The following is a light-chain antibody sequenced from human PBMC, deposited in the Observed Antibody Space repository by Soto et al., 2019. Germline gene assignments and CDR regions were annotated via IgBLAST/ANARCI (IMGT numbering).Light chain of an antibody. CDR3: QHYGSSTYT. CDR2: GAS. Sequence: EIVLTQSPGTLSLSPGERAALSCRASQSVRSSFLAWYQQKPGQAPRLLIYGASSTTTGIPDRFTGSGSGTDFTLTISRLEPEDFAVYYCQHYGSSTYTFGQGNKLQIK. CDR1: QSVRSSF. V-gene: IGKV3-20*01. J-gene: IGKJ2*01.